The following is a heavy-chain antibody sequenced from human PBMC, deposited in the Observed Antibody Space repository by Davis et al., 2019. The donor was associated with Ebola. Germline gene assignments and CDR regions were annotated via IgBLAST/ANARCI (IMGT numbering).Heavy chain of an antibody. Sequence: GESLKISCAASGFTFSSYSMNWVRQAPGKGLEWVAAVSGSGTTTSYADSVKGRFTISRDNSDNTLYLQMNSLRVEDTARYYCAKASWGPAARPLLDYWGQGTLVTVSS. CDR2: VSGSGTTT. V-gene: IGHV3-23*01. D-gene: IGHD2-2*01. CDR1: GFTFSSYS. J-gene: IGHJ4*02. CDR3: AKASWGPAARPLLDY.